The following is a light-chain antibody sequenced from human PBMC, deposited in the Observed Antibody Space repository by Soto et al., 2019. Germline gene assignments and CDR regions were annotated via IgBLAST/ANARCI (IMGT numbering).Light chain of an antibody. CDR3: QHYGSPLT. V-gene: IGKV3-20*01. CDR2: GAS. CDR1: QSVTTN. J-gene: IGKJ4*01. Sequence: EVVMTQSPATLSVSPGERATLSCRASQSVTTNMAWYQQKPGQAPRLLIYGASSRATGIPDRFSGSGSGTDFTLTISRLEPEDFAVYYCQHYGSPLTFGGGTKVDI.